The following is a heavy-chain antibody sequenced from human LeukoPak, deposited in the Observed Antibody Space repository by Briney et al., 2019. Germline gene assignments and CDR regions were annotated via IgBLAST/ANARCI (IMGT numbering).Heavy chain of an antibody. Sequence: ASVKVSCKASGYTFTSYGISWVRQAPGQGLEWMGWISAYNGNTNYAQKLQGRVIMTTDTSTSTAYMELRSLRSDDTAVYYCARGGTTGYYYYYMDVWGKGTTVTVSS. D-gene: IGHD1-14*01. CDR3: ARGGTTGYYYYYMDV. V-gene: IGHV1-18*01. J-gene: IGHJ6*03. CDR1: GYTFTSYG. CDR2: ISAYNGNT.